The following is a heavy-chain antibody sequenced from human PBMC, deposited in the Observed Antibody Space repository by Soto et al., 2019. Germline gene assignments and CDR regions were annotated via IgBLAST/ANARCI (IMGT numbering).Heavy chain of an antibody. D-gene: IGHD6-6*01. Sequence: SETLSLTCTVSGGSISSGDYYWSWIRQPPGKGLEWIGYIYYSGSTYYNPSLKNRVTISVDTSKNQFSLKLSSVTAADTAVYYCARDTPYSSSPAYWGQGTLVTVSS. V-gene: IGHV4-30-4*01. CDR3: ARDTPYSSSPAY. J-gene: IGHJ4*02. CDR1: GGSISSGDYY. CDR2: IYYSGST.